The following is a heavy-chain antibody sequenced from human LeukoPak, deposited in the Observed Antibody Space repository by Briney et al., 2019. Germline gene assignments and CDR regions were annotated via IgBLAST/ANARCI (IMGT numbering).Heavy chain of an antibody. CDR2: MNPNSGNT. J-gene: IGHJ4*02. V-gene: IGHV1-8*01. CDR1: GYTFTSYD. Sequence: ASVKVSCKASGYTFTSYDINWVRQATGQGLEWMGWMNPNSGNTGYAQKFQGRVTMTTNTSISTAYMELSSLRSEDTAVYYCARRSRSYGSGNIGGYWGQGTLVTVSS. D-gene: IGHD3-10*01. CDR3: ARRSRSYGSGNIGGY.